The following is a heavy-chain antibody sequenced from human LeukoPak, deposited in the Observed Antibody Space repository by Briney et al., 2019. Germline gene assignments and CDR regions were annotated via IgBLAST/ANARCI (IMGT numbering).Heavy chain of an antibody. CDR2: IYYSGST. Sequence: SETPSLTCTVSGGSISSGSYYWGWIRQPPGKGLEWIGSIYYSGSTYYNPSLKSRVTISVDTSKNQFSLKLSSVTAADTAVYYCASQLLLWFGELSKSHFDYWGQGTLVTVSS. D-gene: IGHD3-10*01. V-gene: IGHV4-39*01. J-gene: IGHJ4*02. CDR1: GGSISSGSYY. CDR3: ASQLLLWFGELSKSHFDY.